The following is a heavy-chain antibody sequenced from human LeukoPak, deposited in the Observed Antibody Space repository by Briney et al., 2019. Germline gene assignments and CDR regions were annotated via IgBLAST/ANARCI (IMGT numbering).Heavy chain of an antibody. Sequence: NPGGSLRLSCAASGFTFSSYSMNWVRQAPGKGLEWVSSISSSSSYIYYADSVKGRFTISRDNAKDSLYLQMNSLRAEDTTVYYCASEGYYGSGSYYRDFDYWGRGTLVTVSS. CDR2: ISSSSSYI. V-gene: IGHV3-21*01. J-gene: IGHJ4*02. D-gene: IGHD3-10*01. CDR1: GFTFSSYS. CDR3: ASEGYYGSGSYYRDFDY.